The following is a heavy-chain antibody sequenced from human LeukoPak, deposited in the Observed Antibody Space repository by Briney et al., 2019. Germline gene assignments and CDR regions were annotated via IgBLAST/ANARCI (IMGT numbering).Heavy chain of an antibody. Sequence: ASVKVSCKAPGYSFTSYGISWVRLAPGQGLEWMGWISAYNGNTNYAQKLQGRVTMTTDTFTSTAYMELRSLRSDDTAVYYCARDRYYYDSSGYYPDFDYWGQGTLVTVSS. CDR3: ARDRYYYDSSGYYPDFDY. J-gene: IGHJ4*02. V-gene: IGHV1-18*01. CDR1: GYSFTSYG. CDR2: ISAYNGNT. D-gene: IGHD3-22*01.